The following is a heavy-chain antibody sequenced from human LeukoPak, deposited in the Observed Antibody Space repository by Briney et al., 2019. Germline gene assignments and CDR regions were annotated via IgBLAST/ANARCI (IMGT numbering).Heavy chain of an antibody. D-gene: IGHD5-18*01. CDR2: ISGSGGSR. CDR3: AKGSGYSYGYFDY. V-gene: IGHV3-23*01. CDR1: GFTFSSYA. J-gene: IGHJ4*02. Sequence: GGSLRLSCAAYGFTFSSYAMSWVRQAPGKGLEWVSAISGSGGSRYYGASVKGRFTISRDNSKNTLYLQMNSLRAEDTAVYYCAKGSGYSYGYFDYWGQGTLVTVSS.